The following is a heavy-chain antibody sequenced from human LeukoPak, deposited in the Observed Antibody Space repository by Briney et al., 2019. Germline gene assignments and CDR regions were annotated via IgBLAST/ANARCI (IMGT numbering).Heavy chain of an antibody. J-gene: IGHJ4*02. Sequence: GGSLRLSCAASGFTVSSNYMSWVRRAPGKGLEWVSVIYSGGSTYYADSVKGRFTISRDNSKNTLYLQMNSLRAEDTAVYYCASQVAAARTTDYWGQGTLVTVSS. D-gene: IGHD6-13*01. V-gene: IGHV3-53*01. CDR1: GFTVSSNY. CDR3: ASQVAAARTTDY. CDR2: IYSGGST.